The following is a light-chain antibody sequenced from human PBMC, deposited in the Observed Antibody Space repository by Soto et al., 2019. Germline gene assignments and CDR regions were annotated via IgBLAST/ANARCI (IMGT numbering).Light chain of an antibody. CDR3: SSYTSSSTLV. Sequence: QSVLTQPASVSGSPGQSITISCTGTSSDVGGYKYVSWYQQHPGKVPKLMIYEVSNRPSGVSRRFSGSKSANTASLTISGLQAEDEADYYCSSYTSSSTLVFGGGTKLTVL. CDR2: EVS. J-gene: IGLJ2*01. CDR1: SSDVGGYKY. V-gene: IGLV2-14*01.